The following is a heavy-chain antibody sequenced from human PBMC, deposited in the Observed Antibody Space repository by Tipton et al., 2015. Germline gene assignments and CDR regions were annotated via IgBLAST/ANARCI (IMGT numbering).Heavy chain of an antibody. D-gene: IGHD2/OR15-2a*01. V-gene: IGHV4-34*01. CDR1: GGSFSGYY. CDR2: INHGGNT. Sequence: TLSLTCAVYGGSFSGYYWSWIRQPPGKGLEWIGEINHGGNTNYNPSLKSRVTISVDTSKNQFYLELMSVTAADTGVYFCARGQDETTSGEYFTHWGQGTLVTVSS. J-gene: IGHJ1*01. CDR3: ARGQDETTSGEYFTH.